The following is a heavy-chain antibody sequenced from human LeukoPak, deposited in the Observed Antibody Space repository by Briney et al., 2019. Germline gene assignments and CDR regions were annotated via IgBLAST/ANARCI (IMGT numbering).Heavy chain of an antibody. CDR3: ARGQGVNYFDY. V-gene: IGHV4-34*01. D-gene: IGHD2-21*01. Sequence: SETLSLTCAVYGGSFSGYCWSWIRQPPGKGLEWIGEINHSGSTNYNPSLKSRVTISVDTSKNQFSLKLSSVTAADTAVYYCARGQGVNYFDYWGQGTLVTVSS. J-gene: IGHJ4*02. CDR1: GGSFSGYC. CDR2: INHSGST.